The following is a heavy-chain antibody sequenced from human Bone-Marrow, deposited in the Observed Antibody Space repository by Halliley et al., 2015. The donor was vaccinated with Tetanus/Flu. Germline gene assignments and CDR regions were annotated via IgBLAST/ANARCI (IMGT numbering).Heavy chain of an antibody. J-gene: IGHJ5*02. CDR2: THNSGST. CDR1: GGSISGYY. CDR3: ARVAPLDNSLGQLGP. V-gene: IGHV4-59*01. D-gene: IGHD3-22*01. Sequence: TLSLTCTVSGGSISGYYWNWIRQSPGKGLEWIGYTHNSGSTSYNPSLKSRATMSVDTSENQLSQKLRSVTAADTALYYCARVAPLDNSLGQLGPWSPGTLVTVSS.